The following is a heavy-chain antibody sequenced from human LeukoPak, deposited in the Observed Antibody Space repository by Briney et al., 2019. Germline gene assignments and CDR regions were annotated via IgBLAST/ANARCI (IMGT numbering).Heavy chain of an antibody. CDR2: ISDDGSNK. Sequence: QPGGSLRLSCAASGFTFSSYGMHWVRQAPGKGLEWVAAISDDGSNKYYADSVKGRFTISRDNSKNTLYLQVNSLRAEDTAVYYCARDRQGGQWLLYYYYYMDVWGKGTTVTVSS. CDR3: ARDRQGGQWLLYYYYYMDV. V-gene: IGHV3-30*03. J-gene: IGHJ6*03. CDR1: GFTFSSYG. D-gene: IGHD6-19*01.